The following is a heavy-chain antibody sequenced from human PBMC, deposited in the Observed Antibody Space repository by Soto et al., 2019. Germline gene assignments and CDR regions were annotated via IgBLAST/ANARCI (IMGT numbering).Heavy chain of an antibody. CDR3: PRDDYLSTHAYDY. D-gene: IGHD4-17*01. CDR1: GGSLRSGEYF. V-gene: IGHV4-31*03. CDR2: IYFSGSA. J-gene: IGHJ4*02. Sequence: LSLTCTVTGGSLRSGEYFWTWIRQLPGKGLEWMGYIYFSGSAYYNPSLLSRLTMSLDTSENHISLRLTSVTAADTGLYLCPRDDYLSTHAYDYWGQGILVTVSS.